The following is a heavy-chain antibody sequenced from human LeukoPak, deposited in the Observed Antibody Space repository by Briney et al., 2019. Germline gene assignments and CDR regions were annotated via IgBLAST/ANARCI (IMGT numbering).Heavy chain of an antibody. D-gene: IGHD3-22*01. CDR2: IHYSWST. CDR1: GYSISSSSYY. CDR3: ARPDGGYSYWFDP. Sequence: PSETLSLTCAVSGYSISSSSYYWAWISQPPGKGLEWIVTIHYSWSTYYNPSLKSLVTISVNTSKSQFSLKLSPVTAAATAVYYCARPDGGYSYWFDPWGQGTLVTVSS. V-gene: IGHV4-39*01. J-gene: IGHJ5*02.